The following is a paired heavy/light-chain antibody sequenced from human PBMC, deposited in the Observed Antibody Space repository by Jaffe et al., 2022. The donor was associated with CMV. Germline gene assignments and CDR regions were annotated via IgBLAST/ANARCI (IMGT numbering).Light chain of an antibody. J-gene: IGLJ1*01. Sequence: SSELTQDPAVSVALGQTVRITCQGDSLRKYYASWYQQKPGQAPVLVIYGQSNRPSGIPDRFSASSSGNTASLTITGAQAEDEADYYCNSRDFSGNLYVFGTGTKVTVL. V-gene: IGLV3-19*01. CDR1: SLRKYY. CDR2: GQS. CDR3: NSRDFSGNLYV.
Heavy chain of an antibody. Sequence: QVQLQESGPGLVKPSETLSLTCTVSGGSIGSYYWSWIRQPPGKGLEWIGYIHYSGSTNYNPSLKSRVTISLDTSKNQFSLKLSSVTAADTAVYHCARIYSSGWVDWFDPWGQGTLVTVSS. CDR1: GGSIGSYY. CDR2: IHYSGST. J-gene: IGHJ5*02. V-gene: IGHV4-59*01. CDR3: ARIYSSGWVDWFDP. D-gene: IGHD6-19*01.